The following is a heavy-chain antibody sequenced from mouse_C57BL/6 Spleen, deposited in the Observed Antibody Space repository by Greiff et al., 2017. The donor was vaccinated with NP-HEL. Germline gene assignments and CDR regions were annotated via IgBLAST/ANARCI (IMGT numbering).Heavy chain of an antibody. D-gene: IGHD1-1*01. Sequence: EESGPGLVKPSQSLSLTCSVTGYSITSGYYWNWIRQFPGNKLEWMGYISYDGSNNYNPSLKNRISITRDTSKNQFFLKLNSVTTEDTATYYCARLYYYGRMDYWGQGTSVTVSS. V-gene: IGHV3-6*01. CDR1: GYSITSGYY. CDR2: ISYDGSN. J-gene: IGHJ4*01. CDR3: ARLYYYGRMDY.